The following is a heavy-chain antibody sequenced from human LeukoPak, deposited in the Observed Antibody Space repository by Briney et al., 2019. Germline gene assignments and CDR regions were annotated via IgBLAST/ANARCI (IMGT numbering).Heavy chain of an antibody. CDR2: IKSKTDGGTT. Sequence: PGGSLRLSCAASGSTFSNAWMSWVRQAPGKGLEWVGRIKSKTDGGTTDYAAPVKGRFTISRDDSKNTLYLQMNSLKTEDTAVYYCTTGIMERPLILTGYYEDYWGQGTLVTVSS. CDR1: GSTFSNAW. V-gene: IGHV3-15*01. D-gene: IGHD3-9*01. CDR3: TTGIMERPLILTGYYEDY. J-gene: IGHJ4*02.